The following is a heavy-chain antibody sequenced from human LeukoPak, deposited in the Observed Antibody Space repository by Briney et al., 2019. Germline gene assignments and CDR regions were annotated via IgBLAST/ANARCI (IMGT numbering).Heavy chain of an antibody. Sequence: ASVKVSCKASGGTFSSYAISWVRQAPGQGLEWMGGIIPIFGTANYAQKFQGRVTITADESTSTAYMELSSLRSEDTAVYYCALKVSGYDPRASTGDPSDYWGQGTLVTVSS. CDR2: IIPIFGTA. D-gene: IGHD5-12*01. CDR1: GGTFSSYA. CDR3: ALKVSGYDPRASTGDPSDY. J-gene: IGHJ4*02. V-gene: IGHV1-69*13.